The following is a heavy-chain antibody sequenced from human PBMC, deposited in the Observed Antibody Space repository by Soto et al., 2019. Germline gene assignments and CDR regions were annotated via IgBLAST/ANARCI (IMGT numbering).Heavy chain of an antibody. Sequence: EVQLVESGGGLVKPGGSPRLSCAASGFTFSSYSMNWVRQAPGKGLEWVSSISSSSSYIYYADSVKGRFTISRDNAKNSLYLQMNSLRADDTAVYYCARDGICSSTSCSSYYYYYYMDVWGKGTTVTVSS. J-gene: IGHJ6*03. CDR1: GFTFSSYS. CDR2: ISSSSSYI. CDR3: ARDGICSSTSCSSYYYYYYMDV. V-gene: IGHV3-21*01. D-gene: IGHD2-2*01.